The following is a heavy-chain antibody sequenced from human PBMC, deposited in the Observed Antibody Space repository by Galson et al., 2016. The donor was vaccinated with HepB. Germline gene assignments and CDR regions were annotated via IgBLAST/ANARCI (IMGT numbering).Heavy chain of an antibody. CDR1: GFSVSSNF. J-gene: IGHJ6*02. Sequence: SLRLSCAASGFSVSSNFVSWVRQSPGKGLEWVSVIYTGGSTYYADSVKGRFTISRDNSKNMLYLQMNSLRAEDTAVYYCARGGLGNYYAYGMDVWGHGTTVTVSS. V-gene: IGHV3-53*01. D-gene: IGHD3/OR15-3a*01. CDR3: ARGGLGNYYAYGMDV. CDR2: IYTGGST.